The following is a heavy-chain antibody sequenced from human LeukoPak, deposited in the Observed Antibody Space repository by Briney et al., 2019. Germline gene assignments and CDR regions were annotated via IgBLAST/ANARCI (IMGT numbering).Heavy chain of an antibody. CDR3: ASGVVVPAAIGPRGKYFDY. Sequence: ASVKVSCKASGYTFTSYDINWVRQATGQGLEWMGWMNPNSGNTGYAQKFQGRVTMTRNTSISTAYMELSSLRSEDTAVYYCASGVVVPAAIGPRGKYFDYWGQGTLVTVSS. CDR2: MNPNSGNT. V-gene: IGHV1-8*01. J-gene: IGHJ4*02. D-gene: IGHD2-2*02. CDR1: GYTFTSYD.